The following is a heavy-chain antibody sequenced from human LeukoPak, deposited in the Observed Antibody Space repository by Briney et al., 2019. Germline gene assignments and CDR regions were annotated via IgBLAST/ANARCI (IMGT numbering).Heavy chain of an antibody. Sequence: ASVKVSCTVSGYMFTDYYMHWVRQAPGQGLERMGWIYPNSGGTTYAQKFQGRVTMTRDTPISTVYMELSRLRSDDTAFYYCARDGVSGGAFDIWGQGTMVTVSS. J-gene: IGHJ3*02. CDR1: GYMFTDYY. V-gene: IGHV1-2*02. D-gene: IGHD3-10*02. CDR2: IYPNSGGT. CDR3: ARDGVSGGAFDI.